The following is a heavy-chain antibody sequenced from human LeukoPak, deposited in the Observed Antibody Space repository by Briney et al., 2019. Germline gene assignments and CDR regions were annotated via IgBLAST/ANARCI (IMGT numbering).Heavy chain of an antibody. CDR2: MNPNSGNT. D-gene: IGHD3-22*01. Sequence: GASVKVSCKASGYTFTSYDINWVRQATGQGLEWMGWMNPNSGNTGYAQKFQGRVTITRNTSISTAYMELSSLRSEDTAAYYCARSSYDSSGYYWEDAFDIWGQGTMVTVSS. CDR3: ARSSYDSSGYYWEDAFDI. J-gene: IGHJ3*02. V-gene: IGHV1-8*03. CDR1: GYTFTSYD.